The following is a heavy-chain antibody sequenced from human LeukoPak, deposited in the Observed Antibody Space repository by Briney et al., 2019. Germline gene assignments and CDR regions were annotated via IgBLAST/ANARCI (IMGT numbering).Heavy chain of an antibody. CDR3: ARDLGYGDYAFYYYYYMDV. V-gene: IGHV4-39*07. J-gene: IGHJ6*03. CDR1: GGSISSSSYY. CDR2: IYYSGST. D-gene: IGHD4-17*01. Sequence: SETLSLTCTVSGGSISSSSYYWGWIRQPPGKGLEWIGSIYYSGSTYYNPSLKSRVTISVDTSKNQFSLKLSSVTAADTAVYYCARDLGYGDYAFYYYYYMDVWGKGTTVTVSS.